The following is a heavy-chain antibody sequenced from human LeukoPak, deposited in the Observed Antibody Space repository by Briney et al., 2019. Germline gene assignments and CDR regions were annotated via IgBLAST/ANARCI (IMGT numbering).Heavy chain of an antibody. V-gene: IGHV1-46*01. CDR3: ARDVGYCSSTSCRSLYYFDC. CDR2: INPSGGSS. CDR1: VYTLTSYY. Sequence: GAAVTVSRKASVYTLTSYYMHWVRQAPGQGLEGMGVINPSGGSSSYAQKFQGRVTMTRDTSTSTVYMELSSLRSEDTAVYYCARDVGYCSSTSCRSLYYFDCWGQGTLVTVSS. J-gene: IGHJ4*02. D-gene: IGHD2-2*01.